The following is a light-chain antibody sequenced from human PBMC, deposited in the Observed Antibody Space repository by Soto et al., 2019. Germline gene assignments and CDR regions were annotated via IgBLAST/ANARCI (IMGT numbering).Light chain of an antibody. V-gene: IGKV1-9*01. Sequence: DIQLTQSPSFLSASVGDRVTITCRASQGMSSYLAWYQQKPGKAPKLLIYAASTLQSGVPSRFSGSGSGTEFTLTISSLQPEEFATYYCQQLSSYLFTCGPGTKVDI. CDR3: QQLSSYLFT. CDR2: AAS. J-gene: IGKJ3*01. CDR1: QGMSSY.